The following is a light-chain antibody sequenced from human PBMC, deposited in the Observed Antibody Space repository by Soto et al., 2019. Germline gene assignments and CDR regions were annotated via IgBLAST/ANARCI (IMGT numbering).Light chain of an antibody. J-gene: IGKJ5*01. Sequence: IVMTQSPATLSVSPGERATLSCRASQSVNSKLAWYQQKPGQAPRLLIYGASTRATGIPARFSGSGSGTDFTLTISSLEPEDFAVYYCQQRSSWPITFGQGTRLEIK. CDR1: QSVNSK. CDR3: QQRSSWPIT. CDR2: GAS. V-gene: IGKV3-15*01.